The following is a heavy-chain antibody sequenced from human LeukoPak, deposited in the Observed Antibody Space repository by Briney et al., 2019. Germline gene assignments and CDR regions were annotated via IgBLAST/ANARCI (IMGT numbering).Heavy chain of an antibody. CDR1: GFTFSSYG. CDR2: ISYDGSNK. V-gene: IGHV3-30*03. Sequence: GGSLRLSCAASGFTFSSYGMHWVRQAPGKGLEWVAVISYDGSNKYYADSVKGRFTISRDNSKNTLYLQMNSLRAEDTAVYYCARSGIAASWFDPWGQGTLVTVSS. J-gene: IGHJ5*02. D-gene: IGHD6-13*01. CDR3: ARSGIAASWFDP.